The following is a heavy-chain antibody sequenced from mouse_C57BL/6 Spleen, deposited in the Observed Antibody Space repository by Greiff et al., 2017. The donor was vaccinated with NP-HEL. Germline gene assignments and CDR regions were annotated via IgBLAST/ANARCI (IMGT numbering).Heavy chain of an antibody. CDR1: GYTFTSYW. Sequence: QVQLQQPGAELVKPGASVKLSCKASGYTFTSYWMHWVKQRPGQGLEWIGMIHPNSGSTNYNEKFKSKATLTVDKSSSTAYMQLSSLTSEDSAVYYCARNYSPYYAMDYWGQGTSVTVSS. D-gene: IGHD2-12*01. V-gene: IGHV1-64*01. CDR3: ARNYSPYYAMDY. J-gene: IGHJ4*01. CDR2: IHPNSGST.